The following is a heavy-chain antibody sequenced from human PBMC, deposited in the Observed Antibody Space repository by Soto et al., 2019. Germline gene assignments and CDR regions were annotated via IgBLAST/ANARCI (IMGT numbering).Heavy chain of an antibody. D-gene: IGHD1-26*01. CDR3: ARRFVGAYDY. V-gene: IGHV4-59*08. CDR2: IYYSGST. Sequence: QVQLQESGPGLVKPSETLSLTCTVSGGSISSYYWSWIRQPPGKGLEWIGYIYYSGSTNYNPSLKSRVTLSVDTSKNQFSLKLSSVTAADTAVYYCARRFVGAYDYWGQGTLVTVSS. CDR1: GGSISSYY. J-gene: IGHJ4*02.